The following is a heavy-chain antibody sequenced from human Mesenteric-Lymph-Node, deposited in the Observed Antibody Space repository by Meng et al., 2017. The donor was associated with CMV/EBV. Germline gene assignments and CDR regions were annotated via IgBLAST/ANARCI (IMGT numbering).Heavy chain of an antibody. J-gene: IGHJ4*02. Sequence: GESLKISCAASGFTFSSYAMSWVRQAPGKGLEWVSAIRSSDGTTKYVDSVKGRFIISRDNSKNTLYLQMNSLRAEDTAVYYCAKGQQTTDTHLDYWGQGTLVTVSS. D-gene: IGHD6-13*01. CDR2: IRSSDGTT. CDR1: GFTFSSYA. CDR3: AKGQQTTDTHLDY. V-gene: IGHV3-23*01.